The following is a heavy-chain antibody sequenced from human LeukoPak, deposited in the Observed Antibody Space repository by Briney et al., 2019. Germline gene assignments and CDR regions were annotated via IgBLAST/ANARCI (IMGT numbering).Heavy chain of an antibody. V-gene: IGHV1-2*02. J-gene: IGHJ5*02. CDR2: INPNSGGT. CDR3: ARDGSAGFDP. D-gene: IGHD2-2*01. CDR1: GYTFTGYS. Sequence: ASVKVSCKASGYTFTGYSIHRVRQAPGQGLEWMGWINPNSGGTNFAQRFQGRVTMTRDTSISTAYMELSRLRSDDTAVYYCARDGSAGFDPWGQGTLVTVS.